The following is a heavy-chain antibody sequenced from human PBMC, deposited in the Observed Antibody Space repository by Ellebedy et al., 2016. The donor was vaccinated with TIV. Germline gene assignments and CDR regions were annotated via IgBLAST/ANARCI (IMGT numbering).Heavy chain of an antibody. CDR2: IDTSTSTT. D-gene: IGHD3-22*01. CDR3: AKEVVADDSSGYSYYYYYGMDV. Sequence: GGSLRLXCVASGFDFNDYSMNWVRQAPGKGLEWISYIDTSTSTTHYADSVKGRFTISRDNAKNSLYLQMNSLRAEDTAVYYCAKEVVADDSSGYSYYYYYGMDVWGQGTTVTVSS. CDR1: GFDFNDYS. V-gene: IGHV3-48*04. J-gene: IGHJ6*02.